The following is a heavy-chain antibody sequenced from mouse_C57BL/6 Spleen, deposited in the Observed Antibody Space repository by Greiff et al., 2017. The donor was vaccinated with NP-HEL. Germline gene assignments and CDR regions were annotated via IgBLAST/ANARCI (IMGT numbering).Heavy chain of an antibody. V-gene: IGHV1-54*01. Sequence: VKLMESGAELVRPGTSVKVSCKASGYAFTNYLIEWVKQRPGQGLEWIGVINPGSGGTNYNEKFKGKATLTADKSSSTAYMQLSSLTSEDSAVYFCAGGPLRFAYWGQGTLVTVSA. J-gene: IGHJ3*01. CDR3: AGGPLRFAY. CDR1: GYAFTNYL. CDR2: INPGSGGT.